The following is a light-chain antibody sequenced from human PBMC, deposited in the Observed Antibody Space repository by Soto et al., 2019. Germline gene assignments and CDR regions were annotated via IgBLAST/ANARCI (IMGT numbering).Light chain of an antibody. J-gene: IGKJ1*01. V-gene: IGKV3-20*01. CDR1: QSVSSSY. CDR2: AAS. Sequence: EIVLTQSPGTLSLSPGERATLSCRASQSVSSSYLACYQQKPGQAPRLLIYAASSRATGIPDRFSGSGSGTDFTLTISRLEPEDFAVYYCQQYGSSPTFGQGTKVEIK. CDR3: QQYGSSPT.